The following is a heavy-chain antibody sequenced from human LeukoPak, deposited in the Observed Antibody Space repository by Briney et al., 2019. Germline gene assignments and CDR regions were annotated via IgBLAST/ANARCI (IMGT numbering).Heavy chain of an antibody. D-gene: IGHD3-22*01. Sequence: ASVKVSCKASGGTFGSYAISWVRQAPGQGLEWMGGIIPIFGTANYAQKFQGRVTITADESTSTAYMELSSLRSEDTAVYYCARVQDSSGYFLNWFDPWGQGTLVTVSS. CDR2: IIPIFGTA. CDR1: GGTFGSYA. J-gene: IGHJ5*02. CDR3: ARVQDSSGYFLNWFDP. V-gene: IGHV1-69*13.